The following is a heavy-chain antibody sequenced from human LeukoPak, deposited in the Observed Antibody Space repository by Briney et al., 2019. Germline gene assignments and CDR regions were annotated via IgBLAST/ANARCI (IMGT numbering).Heavy chain of an antibody. CDR3: ARNRYYYGSGNYGVPNGFGP. V-gene: IGHV4-39*01. CDR2: IYYSGST. Sequence: SESLSLTCSVSGGSISSNSYYSGWIRRSPGKGLKWIGTIYYSGSTYYHPSLKSRVTLSVDPSKNQFYLNLSSVTAADTAMYYCARNRYYYGSGNYGVPNGFGPWGQGTLVTVSS. CDR1: GGSISSNSYY. D-gene: IGHD3-10*01. J-gene: IGHJ5*02.